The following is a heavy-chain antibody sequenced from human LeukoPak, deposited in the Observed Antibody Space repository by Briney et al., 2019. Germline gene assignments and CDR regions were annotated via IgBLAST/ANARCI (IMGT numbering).Heavy chain of an antibody. CDR1: GFSLSEYG. J-gene: IGHJ5*02. CDR3: AKDPVNHCASSVCYGLQS. CDR2: IRYDDSE. V-gene: IGHV3-30*02. D-gene: IGHD3-22*01. Sequence: GGSLRLSCVASGFSLSEYGIHWVRQAPGKGLEWLSFIRYDDSEYYADSVKGRFAISRDNSENTLFLQMHSLRSEDTAVYYCAKDPVNHCASSVCYGLQSWGQGTLVIVSS.